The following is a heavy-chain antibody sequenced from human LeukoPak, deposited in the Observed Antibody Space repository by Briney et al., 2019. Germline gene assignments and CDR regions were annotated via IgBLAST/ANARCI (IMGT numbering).Heavy chain of an antibody. CDR3: ARYTVTTGYFDY. V-gene: IGHV4-31*03. D-gene: IGHD4-17*01. Sequence: SQTLSLTCTVSGGSISSGGYYWSWTRQHPGKGLEWIGYIYYSGSTYYNPSLKSRVTISVDTSKNQFSLKLSSVTAADTAVYYCARYTVTTGYFDYWGQGTLVTVSS. CDR1: GGSISSGGYY. CDR2: IYYSGST. J-gene: IGHJ4*02.